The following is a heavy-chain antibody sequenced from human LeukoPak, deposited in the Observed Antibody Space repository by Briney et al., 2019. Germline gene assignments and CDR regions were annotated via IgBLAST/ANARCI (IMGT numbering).Heavy chain of an antibody. V-gene: IGHV3-23*01. Sequence: GGSLRLSCAASGFTFSSYAMSWVRQAPGKGLEWVSAISGSGGSTYYADSVKGRFTISRDNSKNTLYLQMNSLRAGDTAVYYCARGARGYSGYDPAGAIDYWGQGTLVTVSS. CDR1: GFTFSSYA. D-gene: IGHD5-12*01. J-gene: IGHJ4*02. CDR2: ISGSGGST. CDR3: ARGARGYSGYDPAGAIDY.